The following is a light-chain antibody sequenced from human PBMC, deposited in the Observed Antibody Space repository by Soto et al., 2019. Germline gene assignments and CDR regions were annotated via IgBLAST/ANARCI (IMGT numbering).Light chain of an antibody. CDR1: QSISIY. Sequence: DIQMTQSPSSLSASVGDRVTITCRASQSISIYLNWYQQKPGKAPNLLIYTASNLQSRVPSRFSGSGSGTDFTLTISSLQPEDFASYYCQQSYSTPWTFGQGTKVEIK. CDR2: TAS. J-gene: IGKJ1*01. CDR3: QQSYSTPWT. V-gene: IGKV1-39*01.